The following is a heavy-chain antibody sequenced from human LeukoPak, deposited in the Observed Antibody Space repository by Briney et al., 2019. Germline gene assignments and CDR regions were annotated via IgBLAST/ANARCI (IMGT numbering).Heavy chain of an antibody. V-gene: IGHV1-8*01. J-gene: IGHJ4*02. CDR3: ARDRGQVGATVYFDY. D-gene: IGHD1-26*01. Sequence: ASVKVSCKASGYTFTSYDINWVRQATGQGLEWMGWMNPNSGNTGYAQKFQGRVTITADKSTSTAYMELSSLRSEDTAVYYCARDRGQVGATVYFDYWGQGTLVTVSS. CDR2: MNPNSGNT. CDR1: GYTFTSYD.